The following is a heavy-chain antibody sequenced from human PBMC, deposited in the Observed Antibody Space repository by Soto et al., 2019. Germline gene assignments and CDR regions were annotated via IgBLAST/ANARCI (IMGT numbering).Heavy chain of an antibody. V-gene: IGHV4-59*02. D-gene: IGHD6-13*01. Sequence: PSETLSLTCTVSGGSVSSYYWSWIRQPPGKGLEWIGYIFYSGSTNYNPSLKSRVTISVDASKNQFTLRLSSVTAADTAVYYCARSSSFVSNWFDPWGQGTLVTVSS. CDR1: GGSVSSYY. CDR2: IFYSGST. CDR3: ARSSSFVSNWFDP. J-gene: IGHJ5*02.